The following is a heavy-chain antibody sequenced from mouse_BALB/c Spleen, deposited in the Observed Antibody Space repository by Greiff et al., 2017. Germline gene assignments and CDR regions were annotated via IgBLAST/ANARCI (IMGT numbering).Heavy chain of an antibody. V-gene: IGHV1-63*02. D-gene: IGHD2-1*01. CDR3: ARNGNYERAMDY. CDR2: IYPGGGYT. CDR1: GYTFTNYW. Sequence: VKLMESGAELVRPGTSVKISCKASGYTFTNYWLGWVKQRPGHGLEWIGDIYPGGGYTNYNEKFKGKATLTADTSSSTAYMQLSSLTSEDSAVYFCARNGNYERAMDYWGQGTSVTVSS. J-gene: IGHJ4*01.